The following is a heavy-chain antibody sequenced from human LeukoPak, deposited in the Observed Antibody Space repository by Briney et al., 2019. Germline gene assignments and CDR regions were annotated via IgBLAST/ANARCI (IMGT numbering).Heavy chain of an antibody. Sequence: GGSLRLSCAASGFTFSNYGMHWVRQAPGKGLEWVAFIRYDGDNKYYADSVKGRFTISRDNSKNTLYMQMNSLRAEDTAVYYCAKDRYYTSGSYFGYFDYWGQGTLVTVSS. CDR3: AKDRYYTSGSYFGYFDY. CDR1: GFTFSNYG. V-gene: IGHV3-30*02. J-gene: IGHJ4*02. D-gene: IGHD3-10*01. CDR2: IRYDGDNK.